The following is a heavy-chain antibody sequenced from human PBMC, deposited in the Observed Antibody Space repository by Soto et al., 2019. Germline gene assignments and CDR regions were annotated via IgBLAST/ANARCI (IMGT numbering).Heavy chain of an antibody. V-gene: IGHV3-30-3*01. Sequence: QVQLVESGGGVVQPGRSLRLSCAASGFTFSSYAMHWVRQAPGKGLEGVAVISYDGSNKYYADSVKGRFTISRDNSKNTLYLQMNSLRAEDTAVYYCARDHVVVAATFLASYYGMDVWGQGTTVTVSS. D-gene: IGHD2-15*01. J-gene: IGHJ6*02. CDR3: ARDHVVVAATFLASYYGMDV. CDR1: GFTFSSYA. CDR2: ISYDGSNK.